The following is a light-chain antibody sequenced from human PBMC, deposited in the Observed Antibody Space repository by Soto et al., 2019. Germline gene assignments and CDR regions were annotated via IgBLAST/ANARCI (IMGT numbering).Light chain of an antibody. CDR1: QSIFSS. J-gene: IGKJ5*01. Sequence: SQMTQSPSSLSASVGARCTSTGWSGQSIFSSLNWYQQXPGKAPXLXXYAASSLQSGVPSRFRGSGYGTDFALTITSLQPEDFANYDCQQSYKSPPITFVQGTRLEIK. CDR3: QQSYKSPPIT. CDR2: AAS. V-gene: IGKV1-39*01.